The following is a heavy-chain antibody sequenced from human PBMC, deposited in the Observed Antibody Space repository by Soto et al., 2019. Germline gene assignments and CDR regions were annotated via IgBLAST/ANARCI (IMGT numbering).Heavy chain of an antibody. CDR1: GDSVSSNIVT. V-gene: IGHV6-1*01. Sequence: QVQLQPSGPGLVKPSQTLSLTCAISGDSVSSNIVTWNWIRQSPSRGLEWLGRTYYRSNWYTDYAVSVKSRATINPDTAKNHFSLQLTSVTPEDTAIYYCVRLIGNSWLDYWGQGTLVTVSS. CDR2: TYYRSNWYT. D-gene: IGHD6-13*01. J-gene: IGHJ4*02. CDR3: VRLIGNSWLDY.